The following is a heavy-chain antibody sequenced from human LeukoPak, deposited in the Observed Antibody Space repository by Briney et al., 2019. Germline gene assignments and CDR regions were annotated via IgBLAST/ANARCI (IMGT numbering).Heavy chain of an antibody. Sequence: ASVKVSCKASGGTFSSYAISWVRQAPGQGLEWMGGIIPIFGTANYAQKFQGRVTITADESTSTAYMELSSLRSEDTAVYYCAREGVDILTGPTQQYFDYWGQGTLVTVSS. CDR3: AREGVDILTGPTQQYFDY. V-gene: IGHV1-69*13. CDR2: IIPIFGTA. D-gene: IGHD3-9*01. J-gene: IGHJ4*02. CDR1: GGTFSSYA.